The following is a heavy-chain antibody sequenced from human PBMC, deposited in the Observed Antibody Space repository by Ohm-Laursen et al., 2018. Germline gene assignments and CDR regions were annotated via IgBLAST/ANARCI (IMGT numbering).Heavy chain of an antibody. CDR2: ISPKSGDT. Sequence: ASVKVSCKASGFSFTGYYIHWVRQAPGQGLEWMGWISPKSGDTNYAHKFQGNITMTRDTSMSTAYMEMSRLRCDDTAVYYCALQSVAQMKNFDYWGQGTLVTVSS. V-gene: IGHV1-2*02. J-gene: IGHJ4*02. CDR3: ALQSVAQMKNFDY. CDR1: GFSFTGYY. D-gene: IGHD6-19*01.